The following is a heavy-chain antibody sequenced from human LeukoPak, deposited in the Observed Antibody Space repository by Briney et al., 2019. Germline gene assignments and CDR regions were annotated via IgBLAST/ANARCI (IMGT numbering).Heavy chain of an antibody. V-gene: IGHV3-33*01. J-gene: IGHJ3*02. CDR2: IWYDGSNK. D-gene: IGHD2-2*01. CDR1: GFTFSSYG. CDR3: ARDRGVVVPAATGAFDI. Sequence: PGGSLRLSCAASGFTFSSYGVHWVRQAPGKGLEWVAVIWYDGSNKYYADSVKGRFTISRDNSKNTLYLQMNSLRAEDTAVYYCARDRGVVVPAATGAFDIWGQGTMVTVSS.